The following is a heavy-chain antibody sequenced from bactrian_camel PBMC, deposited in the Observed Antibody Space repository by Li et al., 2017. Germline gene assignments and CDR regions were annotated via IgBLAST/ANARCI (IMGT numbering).Heavy chain of an antibody. CDR1: GLTSAGCT. Sequence: VQLVESGGSSVLAGESLTLSCTAPGLTSAGCTVGWYRQVPGKEREAVAHIYTADGSTHYHPDGKGRFTISRDNAKNTLYLQMNDLKPEDTAVYYCAAPSEIDGSDSGFHRGRGTQVTVS. CDR2: IYTADGST. CDR3: AAPSEIDGSDSGFH. D-gene: IGHD7*01. V-gene: IGHV3S55*01. J-gene: IGHJ4*01.